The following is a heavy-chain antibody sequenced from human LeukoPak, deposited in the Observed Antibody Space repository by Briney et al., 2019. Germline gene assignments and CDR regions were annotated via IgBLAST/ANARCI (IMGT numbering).Heavy chain of an antibody. CDR1: GGSLSGYY. CDR3: ARGGKMKY. J-gene: IGHJ4*02. Sequence: PSETLSLTCGVYGGSLSGYYRSWIRQPPGKGLEWIGDINQSGGTNYNPSLKSRVIISVDTSKNQFSLKLSSVTAADTAVYYCARGGKMKYWGQGTLVTVSS. D-gene: IGHD4-23*01. V-gene: IGHV4-34*01. CDR2: INQSGGT.